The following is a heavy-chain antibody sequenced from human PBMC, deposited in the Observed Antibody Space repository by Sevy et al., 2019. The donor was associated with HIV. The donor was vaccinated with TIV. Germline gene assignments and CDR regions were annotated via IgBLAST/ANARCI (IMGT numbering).Heavy chain of an antibody. V-gene: IGHV3-21*01. CDR3: ASLWYYYDSSGWDAFDI. CDR2: ISSSSSYI. CDR1: GFTFSSYS. J-gene: IGHJ3*02. D-gene: IGHD3-22*01. Sequence: GGSLRLSCAASGFTFSSYSMNWVRQAPGKGLEWVPSISSSSSYIYYADSVKGRFTISRDNAKNSLYLQMNSLRAEDTAVYYCASLWYYYDSSGWDAFDIWGQGTMVTVSS.